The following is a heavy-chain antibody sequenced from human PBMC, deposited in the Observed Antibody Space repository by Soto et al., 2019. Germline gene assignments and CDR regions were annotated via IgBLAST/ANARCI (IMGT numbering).Heavy chain of an antibody. J-gene: IGHJ5*02. CDR1: GGTFSSYA. CDR3: ARVYSIRASSGYNWFDP. D-gene: IGHD3-22*01. CDR2: IIPIFGTA. Sequence: SVKVSCKASGGTFSSYAISWVRQAPGQGLEWMGGIIPIFGTANYAQKFQGRVTITADESTSTAYMELSSLRSEDTAVYYCARVYSIRASSGYNWFDPWGQGTLVTVSS. V-gene: IGHV1-69*13.